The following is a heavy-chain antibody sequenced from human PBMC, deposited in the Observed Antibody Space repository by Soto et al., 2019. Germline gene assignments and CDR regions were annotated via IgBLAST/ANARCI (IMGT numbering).Heavy chain of an antibody. V-gene: IGHV3-23*01. J-gene: IGHJ6*02. CDR1: GFTFSSYA. D-gene: IGHD3-9*01. CDR2: IIGSGGGT. CDR3: ARVVRYFDTPYGMDV. Sequence: PWGSLRLSCAASGFTFSSYAMTWVRQAPGKGLEWVSGIIGSGGGTYYADSAKGRFTISRDNSKNTLYLQMNSLRAEDTAEYYCARVVRYFDTPYGMDVWGQGTTVTVSS.